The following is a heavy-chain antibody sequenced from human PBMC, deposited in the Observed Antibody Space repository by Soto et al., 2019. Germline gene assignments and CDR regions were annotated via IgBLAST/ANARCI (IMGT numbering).Heavy chain of an antibody. D-gene: IGHD1-1*01. CDR2: IGGSGDIT. V-gene: IGHV3-23*01. CDR3: ARPSIESPGTY. J-gene: IGHJ4*02. CDR1: GFIFSDYA. Sequence: GGSLRLSCAASGFIFSDYAMSWVRQAPGKGLEWVSAIGGSGDITSYADSTKGRFTISRDNSKNTLYLQMNSLRAEDTALYYCARPSIESPGTYWGQGTLVTVSS.